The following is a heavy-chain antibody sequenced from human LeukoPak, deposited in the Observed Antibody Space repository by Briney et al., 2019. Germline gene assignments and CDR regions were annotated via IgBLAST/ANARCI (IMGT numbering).Heavy chain of an antibody. D-gene: IGHD3-3*01. CDR3: ARDRGYDFWSGYYPYYYYGMDV. CDR1: GGSFSGYY. Sequence: SETLSLTCAVYGGSFSGYYWSWIRQPPGKGLEWIGEINHSGSTNYNPSLKSRVTISVDTSKNQFSLKLSSVTAADTAVYYCARDRGYDFWSGYYPYYYYGMDVWGQGTTVTVSS. CDR2: INHSGST. J-gene: IGHJ6*02. V-gene: IGHV4-34*01.